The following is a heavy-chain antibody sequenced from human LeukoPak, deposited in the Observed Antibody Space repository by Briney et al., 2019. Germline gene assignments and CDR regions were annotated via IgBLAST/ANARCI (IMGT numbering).Heavy chain of an antibody. J-gene: IGHJ5*02. CDR1: GGSISSGGYF. CDR3: ARVRYYGSGEEINP. V-gene: IGHV4-31*03. Sequence: SETLSLTCTVSGGSISSGGYFWSWIRQNPGKGLEWIGYIYHGGNTYYNPSLKSRVTISVDTSKNQFSLTLSSVTAADTAMYYCARVRYYGSGEEINPWGQGTLVTVSS. CDR2: IYHGGNT. D-gene: IGHD3-10*01.